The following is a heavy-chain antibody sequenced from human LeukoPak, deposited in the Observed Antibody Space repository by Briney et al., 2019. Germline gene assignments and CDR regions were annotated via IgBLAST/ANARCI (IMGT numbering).Heavy chain of an antibody. J-gene: IGHJ4*02. CDR3: ARGVKIAVAGIYYFDY. CDR2: IIPIFGSA. D-gene: IGHD6-19*01. CDR1: GYTFTSYG. Sequence: SVKVSCKASGYTFTSYGISWVQQAPGQGLEWMGGIIPIFGSANYAQKFQGRVTITADKSTNTAYMELSSLRSEDTAVYYCARGVKIAVAGIYYFDYWGQGTLVTVSS. V-gene: IGHV1-69*06.